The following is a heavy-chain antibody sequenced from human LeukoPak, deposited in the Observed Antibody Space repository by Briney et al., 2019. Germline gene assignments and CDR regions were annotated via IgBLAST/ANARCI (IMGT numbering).Heavy chain of an antibody. CDR3: ATSIGDHWFDP. CDR1: GVSMSSYH. D-gene: IGHD3-16*01. J-gene: IGHJ5*02. V-gene: IGHV4-4*07. Sequence: SETLSLTCSVSGVSMSSYHWNWIRQPAGEGLEWIGRISANWNTNFNPSLKRRVSMSVDTSKNQFSLNLISVTAADTAVYYCATSIGDHWFDPWGQGTLVTVSS. CDR2: ISANWNT.